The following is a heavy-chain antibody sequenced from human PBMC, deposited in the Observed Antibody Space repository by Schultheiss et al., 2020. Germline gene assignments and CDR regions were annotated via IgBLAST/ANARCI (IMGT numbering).Heavy chain of an antibody. J-gene: IGHJ4*02. D-gene: IGHD6-25*01. CDR3: ARTVASAGTSHYFDS. V-gene: IGHV4-34*01. Sequence: SQTLSLTCAVSGYSISSGYYWSWIRQPPGKGLEWIGEISHTGNTNFNPSLKSRVTILMDASKNQFSLKLRSVTAADTAVYYCARTVASAGTSHYFDSWGQGTLVTVSS. CDR2: ISHTGNT. CDR1: GYSISSGYY.